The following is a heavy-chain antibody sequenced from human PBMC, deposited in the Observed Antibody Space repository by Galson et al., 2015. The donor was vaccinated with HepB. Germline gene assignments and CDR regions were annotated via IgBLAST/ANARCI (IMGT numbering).Heavy chain of an antibody. Sequence: SVKVSCKASGYPFSSYAVHWVRQAPGQRLEWMGWVNGGNGNTKYSEKFQGSVTMTRDTSASTAYMELSSLRSEDTAVYYCALRYYDVLTGYTDYFEHWGQGTLVTVSS. J-gene: IGHJ1*01. CDR2: VNGGNGNT. CDR1: GYPFSSYA. V-gene: IGHV1-3*01. CDR3: ALRYYDVLTGYTDYFEH. D-gene: IGHD3-9*01.